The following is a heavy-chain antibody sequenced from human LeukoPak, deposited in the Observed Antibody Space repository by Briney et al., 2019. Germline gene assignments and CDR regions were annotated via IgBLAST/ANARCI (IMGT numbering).Heavy chain of an antibody. J-gene: IGHJ5*02. Sequence: ASVKVSCKASGYTFTSYGISWVRQAPGQRLEWMGWISAYNGNTNCAQKLQGRVTMTTDTSTSTAYMELRSLRSDDTAVYYCARYQVFGWQWLVHWFDPWGQGTLVTVSS. D-gene: IGHD6-19*01. CDR1: GYTFTSYG. CDR2: ISAYNGNT. CDR3: ARYQVFGWQWLVHWFDP. V-gene: IGHV1-18*01.